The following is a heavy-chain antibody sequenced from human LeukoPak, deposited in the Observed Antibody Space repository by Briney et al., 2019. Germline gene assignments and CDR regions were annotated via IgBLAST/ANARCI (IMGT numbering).Heavy chain of an antibody. CDR3: ARASRSTSSEC. CDR2: TNQDGSVR. J-gene: IGHJ4*02. D-gene: IGHD6-6*01. CDR1: GLSFSSYW. V-gene: IGHV3-7*01. Sequence: GGSLRLSCAASGLSFSSYWMTWVRQAPGKGLEWVAITNQDGSVRFYVDSVKGRFTISRDNAKNSLYLYMNSLRVEDTAVYFCARASRSTSSECWGQGILVTVSS.